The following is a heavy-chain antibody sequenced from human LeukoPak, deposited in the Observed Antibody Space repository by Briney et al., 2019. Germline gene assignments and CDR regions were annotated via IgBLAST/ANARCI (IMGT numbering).Heavy chain of an antibody. CDR3: ARGGWFDP. CDR2: IYNTGST. CDR1: GGSISSYF. Sequence: SETLSLTCTVSGGSISSYFWSWIRQPAGKGLEWIGRIYNTGSTDYNPSLKSRVAMSVDTSKNQFSLKLRSLTAADTAVYYCARGGWFDPWGPGTLVTVSS. J-gene: IGHJ5*02. V-gene: IGHV4-4*07.